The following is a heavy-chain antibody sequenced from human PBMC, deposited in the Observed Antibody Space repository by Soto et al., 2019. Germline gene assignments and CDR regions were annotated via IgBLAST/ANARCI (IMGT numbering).Heavy chain of an antibody. V-gene: IGHV1-69*13. Sequence: SVKVSCKASGATFSSYAINWVRQAPGQGLEWMGGIIPIFGITRHAERFRGRVTITADESTSTVSLELSGLRSEDTAVYYCARKRGEPHRFGYSPMDYKNYSGMDVWGQGTTVTVSS. CDR2: IIPIFGIT. CDR3: ARKRGEPHRFGYSPMDYKNYSGMDV. J-gene: IGHJ6*02. D-gene: IGHD5-18*01. CDR1: GATFSSYA.